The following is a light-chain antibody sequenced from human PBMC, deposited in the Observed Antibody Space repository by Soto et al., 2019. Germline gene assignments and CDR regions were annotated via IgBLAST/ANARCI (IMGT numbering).Light chain of an antibody. CDR1: SSNIGSNS. Sequence: QSVLTQSPSASGTPGQRVTISCSGGSSNIGSNSVSWYHQLPGAAPKLLIYSNNERPSGVPDRLSGSKSGTSASLAISGLQSEDEAEYFCAAWDDSLNGVVFGGGTKLTVL. V-gene: IGLV1-44*01. J-gene: IGLJ2*01. CDR2: SNN. CDR3: AAWDDSLNGVV.